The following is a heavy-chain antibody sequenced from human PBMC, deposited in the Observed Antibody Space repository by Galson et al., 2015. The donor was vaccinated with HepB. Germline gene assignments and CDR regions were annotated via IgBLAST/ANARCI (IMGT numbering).Heavy chain of an antibody. D-gene: IGHD4-17*01. J-gene: IGHJ4*02. Sequence: SLRLSCAASGFTFDDYAMHWVRHAPGKGLEWVSGISWNSGSIGYADSVKGRFTISRDNAKNSLYLQMNSLRAEDTALYYCAKDKGSTVTNPYDYWGQGTLVPVSS. CDR1: GFTFDDYA. CDR2: ISWNSGSI. V-gene: IGHV3-9*01. CDR3: AKDKGSTVTNPYDY.